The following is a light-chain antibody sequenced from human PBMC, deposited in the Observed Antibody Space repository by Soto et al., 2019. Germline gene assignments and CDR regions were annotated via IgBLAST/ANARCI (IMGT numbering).Light chain of an antibody. CDR2: DAS. CDR1: QSVTSMY. CDR3: QQYDRSPRT. Sequence: ELGLTQSPATLSSSPGERATLSCRACQSVTSMYVAWYQQKPGLTPSLLIYDASSRATGIPERFSGSGSGTDFTLTINRLVPEDLAEDYCQQYDRSPRTFGKGTKVEIK. V-gene: IGKV3D-20*01. J-gene: IGKJ1*01.